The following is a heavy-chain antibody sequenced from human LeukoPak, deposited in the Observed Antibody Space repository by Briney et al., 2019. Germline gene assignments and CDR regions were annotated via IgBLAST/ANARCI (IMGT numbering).Heavy chain of an antibody. CDR2: IYYSGST. J-gene: IGHJ4*02. D-gene: IGHD2-2*01. CDR3: ARVGHRPWHPAKIDY. CDR1: GGSISSYY. Sequence: SETLSLTCTVSGGSISSYYWSWIRQPPGKGLEWIGYIYYSGSTNYNPSLKSRVTISVDTSKNQFSLKLSSVTAADTAVYYCARVGHRPWHPAKIDYWGQGTLVTVSS. V-gene: IGHV4-59*12.